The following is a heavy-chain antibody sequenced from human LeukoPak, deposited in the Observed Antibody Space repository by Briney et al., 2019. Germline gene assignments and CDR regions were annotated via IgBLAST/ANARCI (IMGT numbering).Heavy chain of an antibody. Sequence: ASVKVSCKASGYTFTSYGISWVRQAPGQGLEWMGWVSAYNGNTNYAQKLQGRVTMTTDTSTSTAYMELRSLRSDDTAVYYCASAPNDFWSGYYLTPHAFDIWGQGTMVTVSS. J-gene: IGHJ3*02. CDR3: ASAPNDFWSGYYLTPHAFDI. CDR2: VSAYNGNT. CDR1: GYTFTSYG. V-gene: IGHV1-18*01. D-gene: IGHD3-3*01.